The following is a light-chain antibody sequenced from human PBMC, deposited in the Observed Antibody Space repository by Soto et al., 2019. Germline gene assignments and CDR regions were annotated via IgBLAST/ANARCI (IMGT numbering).Light chain of an antibody. V-gene: IGKV1-9*01. J-gene: IGKJ4*01. CDR3: QQLNSYPPT. CDR2: AAS. Sequence: IQLTQSPSSLSASVGDRVTITCRASQGISSYLAWYQQKPEKAPKLLFYAASTLQSGVPSRFSGSRSGTDFTLTISSLQPEDFATYYCQQLNSYPPTFGGGTKV. CDR1: QGISSY.